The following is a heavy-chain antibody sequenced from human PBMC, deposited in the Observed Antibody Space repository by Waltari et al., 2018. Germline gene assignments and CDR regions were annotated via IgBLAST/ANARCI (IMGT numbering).Heavy chain of an antibody. J-gene: IGHJ3*02. CDR2: IYYSGST. V-gene: IGHV4-59*01. CDR3: ARDRTPTSPDAFDI. CDR1: GGPLSSYY. Sequence: QVQLQESGPGLVKPSETLSLTYTVSGGPLSSYYWSWIRQPPGKGLEWIGYIYYSGSTNCNPSLKIRVTISVDTSKNQFSLKLSAVAAADTAGYYCARDRTPTSPDAFDIWGQGTMVTVSS.